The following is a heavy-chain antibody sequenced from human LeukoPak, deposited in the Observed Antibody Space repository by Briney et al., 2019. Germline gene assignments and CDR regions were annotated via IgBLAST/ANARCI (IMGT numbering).Heavy chain of an antibody. D-gene: IGHD5-12*01. CDR3: ARDYSGSGYELDY. V-gene: IGHV3-21*01. CDR1: AFTFSTYS. Sequence: ARSLTLSSPASAFTFSTYSMNWVRQAPGKGLDWVSSISSSSNHVYTEDSLKGRFTISRDNAKNSLYLQMSSLRAEDTAVYYCARDYSGSGYELDYWGQGTLVTVSS. CDR2: ISSSSNHV. J-gene: IGHJ4*02.